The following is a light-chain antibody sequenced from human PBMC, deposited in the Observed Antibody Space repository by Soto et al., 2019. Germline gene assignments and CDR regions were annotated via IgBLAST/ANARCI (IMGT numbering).Light chain of an antibody. J-gene: IGLJ1*01. CDR1: INDVGGYNY. CDR3: MSYAGGNRFV. V-gene: IGLV2-8*01. Sequence: QSALTQPPSASGSPGQSLTISCAGTINDVGGYNYVSWYQQHPGKVPQLMIYQVTKRPSGVPDRFSASKSDTTASLTISGLQAEDEGDYYCMSYAGGNRFVFGTGTKVTVL. CDR2: QVT.